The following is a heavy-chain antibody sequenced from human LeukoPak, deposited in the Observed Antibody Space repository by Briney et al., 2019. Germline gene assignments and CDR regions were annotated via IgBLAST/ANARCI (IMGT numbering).Heavy chain of an antibody. CDR2: ISGSGGST. Sequence: AGGSLRLSCAASGFTFSNAWMSWVRQAPGKGLEWVSAISGSGGSTYYADSVKGRFTISRDNSKNTLYLQMNSLRAEDTAVYYCAKDDPGITIFGVVIKGTFDYWGQGTLVTVSS. V-gene: IGHV3-23*01. D-gene: IGHD3-3*01. J-gene: IGHJ4*02. CDR1: GFTFSNAW. CDR3: AKDDPGITIFGVVIKGTFDY.